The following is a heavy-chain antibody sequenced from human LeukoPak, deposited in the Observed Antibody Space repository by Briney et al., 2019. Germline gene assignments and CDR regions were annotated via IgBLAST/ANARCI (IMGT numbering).Heavy chain of an antibody. V-gene: IGHV4-59*01. CDR1: GGSISSYY. CDR2: IYYSGST. Sequence: SETLSLTCTVSGGSISSYYWSWIRQPPGKGLEWIGYIYYSGSTNYNPSLKSRVTISVDTSKNQFSLKLSSVTAVDTAVYYCARGVVGRPYDYWGQGTLVTVSS. J-gene: IGHJ4*02. CDR3: ARGVVGRPYDY. D-gene: IGHD1-26*01.